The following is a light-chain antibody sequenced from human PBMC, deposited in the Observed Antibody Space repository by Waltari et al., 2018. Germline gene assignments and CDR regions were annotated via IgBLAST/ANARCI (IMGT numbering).Light chain of an antibody. CDR2: EVT. CDR3: SSYTTSRTYV. V-gene: IGLV2-14*01. Sequence: QSALTQPASVSGSPGQSITISCTGTNSHVGSYNFLPWYQQHPGEAPKLMIFEVTNRPTGVTNRFSGSKAGSTASLIISGLQGEDEADYYCSSYTTSRTYVFGTGTKVTVL. CDR1: NSHVGSYNF. J-gene: IGLJ1*01.